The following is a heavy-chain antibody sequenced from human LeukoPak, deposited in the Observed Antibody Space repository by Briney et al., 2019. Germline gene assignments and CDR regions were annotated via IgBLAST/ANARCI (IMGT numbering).Heavy chain of an antibody. CDR1: ADSINSGDYY. CDR2: ISYIGST. D-gene: IGHD2-8*02. CDR3: ARVQVAPDLYYFDY. Sequence: PSETLSLTCSVSADSINSGDYYWSWIRQPPGKGLEWIGYISYIGSTYYIPSLKSRVSISVDTSSNQISLRLSSVTAADTAVYYCARVQVAPDLYYFDYWGRGTLVTVSS. J-gene: IGHJ4*02. V-gene: IGHV4-30-4*01.